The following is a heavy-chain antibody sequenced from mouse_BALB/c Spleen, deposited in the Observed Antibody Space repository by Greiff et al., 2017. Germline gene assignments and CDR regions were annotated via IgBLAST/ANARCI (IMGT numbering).Heavy chain of an antibody. CDR1: GFTFSSFG. V-gene: IGHV5-17*02. CDR3: ARWTGTGAHFDY. D-gene: IGHD4-1*01. J-gene: IGHJ2*01. Sequence: EVHLVESGGGLVQPGGSRKLSCAASGFTFSSFGMHWVRQAPEKGLEWVAYISSGSSTIYYADTVKGRFTISRDNPKNTLFLQMTSLRSEDTAMYYCARWTGTGAHFDYWGQGTTLTVSS. CDR2: ISSGSSTI.